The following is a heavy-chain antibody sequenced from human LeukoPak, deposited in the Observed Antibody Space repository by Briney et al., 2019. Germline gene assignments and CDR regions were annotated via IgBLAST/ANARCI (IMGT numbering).Heavy chain of an antibody. D-gene: IGHD1-26*01. CDR2: INWNGGST. V-gene: IGHV3-20*04. CDR3: ARALSGNYGAFYYYYMDV. Sequence: GSLRLSCAASGFTFDDYGMSWVRQAPGKGLEWFSGINWNGGSTGYADSVKGRFTISRDNAKNSLYLQMNSLRAEDTAFYYCARALSGNYGAFYYYYMDVWGKGTTVTVS. CDR1: GFTFDDYG. J-gene: IGHJ6*03.